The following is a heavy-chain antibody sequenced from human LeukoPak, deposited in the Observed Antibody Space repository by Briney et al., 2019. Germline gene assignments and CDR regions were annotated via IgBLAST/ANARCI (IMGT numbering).Heavy chain of an antibody. D-gene: IGHD3-16*01. CDR2: IIPIFGTA. Sequence: SVKVSCKASGGTFSSYAISWVRQAPGQGLEWMGGIIPIFGTANYAQKLQGRVTITADESTSTAYMELSSLRSEDTAVYYCARARLLRFYDYVWGSSLDYWGQGTLVTVSS. V-gene: IGHV1-69*13. J-gene: IGHJ4*02. CDR1: GGTFSSYA. CDR3: ARARLLRFYDYVWGSSLDY.